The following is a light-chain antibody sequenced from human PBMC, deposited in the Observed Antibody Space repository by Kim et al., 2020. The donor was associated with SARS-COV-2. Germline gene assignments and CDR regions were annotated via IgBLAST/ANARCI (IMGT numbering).Light chain of an antibody. CDR1: QSVSCSC. V-gene: IGKV3-20*01. CDR3: QQYGSSPWT. J-gene: IGKJ1*01. CDR2: DVS. Sequence: EIVLTQSPGTLSSSPGERATLSCRASQSVSCSCLAWYQQKRGQAPRLLIYDVSIRATGVPDTFSGSGSETDFTLTISRLEPEDFGVYYCQQYGSSPWTFGQGTKVDIK.